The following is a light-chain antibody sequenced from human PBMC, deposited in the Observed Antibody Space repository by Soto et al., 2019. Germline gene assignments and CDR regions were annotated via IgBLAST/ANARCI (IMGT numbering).Light chain of an antibody. V-gene: IGKV1-33*01. CDR3: QRYDSLPPT. CDR2: DAS. Sequence: DIQMTQYPSSLSASVGDRVTITCQASHDIKKYLNWYQEKPGKAPKLLIYDASNLQTGVPSRFSGSGSGTHFTFTISSLQPEDIATYYCQRYDSLPPTFGQGTRLDIK. J-gene: IGKJ5*01. CDR1: HDIKKY.